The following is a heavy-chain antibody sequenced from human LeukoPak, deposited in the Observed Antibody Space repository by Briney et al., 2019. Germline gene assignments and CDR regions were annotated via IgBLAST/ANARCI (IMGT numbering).Heavy chain of an antibody. CDR3: AKVRSIAAPYDAFDI. CDR2: IKQDGSEK. D-gene: IGHD6-6*01. CDR1: GFTFSSYW. V-gene: IGHV3-7*01. Sequence: GGSLRLSCAASGFTFSSYWMSWVRQAPGKGLEWVANIKQDGSEKYYVDSVKGRFTISRDNAKNSLYLQMNSLRAEDTAVYYCAKVRSIAAPYDAFDIWGQGTMVTVSS. J-gene: IGHJ3*02.